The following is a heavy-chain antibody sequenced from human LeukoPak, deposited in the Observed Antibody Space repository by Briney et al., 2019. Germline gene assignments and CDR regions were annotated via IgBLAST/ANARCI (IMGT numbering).Heavy chain of an antibody. J-gene: IGHJ5*02. V-gene: IGHV7-4-1*02. CDR2: INTNTGNP. D-gene: IGHD3-10*01. CDR3: ARGREKSMVRGVIIWFDP. Sequence: GASVKVSCKASGGTFNSYAISWVRQAPGQGLEWMGGINTNTGNPTYAQGFTGRFVFSLDTSVSTAYLQISSLKAEDTAVYYCARGREKSMVRGVIIWFDPWGQGTLVTVSS. CDR1: GGTFNSYA.